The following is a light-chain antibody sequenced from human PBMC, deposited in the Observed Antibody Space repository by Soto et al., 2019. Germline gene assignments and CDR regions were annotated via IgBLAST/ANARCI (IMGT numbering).Light chain of an antibody. Sequence: DIQMTQSPSSLSASVTDKVTITCRASQSISTYLNWYQQKPGQAPQLLIYSASNLQSGVPSRFSGSGSGTEFTLPISRLQPEDFAAYYCQQSYTTPVTFGQGTRLEIK. V-gene: IGKV1-39*01. J-gene: IGKJ5*01. CDR3: QQSYTTPVT. CDR2: SAS. CDR1: QSISTY.